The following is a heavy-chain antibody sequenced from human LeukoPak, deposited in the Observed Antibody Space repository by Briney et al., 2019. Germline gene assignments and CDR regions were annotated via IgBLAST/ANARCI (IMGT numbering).Heavy chain of an antibody. CDR3: AKAIDSRGYWYERGADY. Sequence: GGSLRLSCAASGFTFSSHAMIWVRQAPGKGLEWVSTISGHGDTTFDADSVKGRFTISRDNSKNTMFLQMSSLRAEDTAIYYCAKAIDSRGYWYERGADYWGQGTLVTVSS. CDR2: ISGHGDTT. J-gene: IGHJ4*02. CDR1: GFTFSSHA. V-gene: IGHV3-23*01. D-gene: IGHD3-22*01.